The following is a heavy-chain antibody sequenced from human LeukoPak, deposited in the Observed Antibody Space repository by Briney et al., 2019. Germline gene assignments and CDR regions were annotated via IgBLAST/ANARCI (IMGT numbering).Heavy chain of an antibody. J-gene: IGHJ6*04. V-gene: IGHV3-73*01. CDR1: GFTFSGSA. CDR3: TRVGATRRMDV. CDR2: IRSKANSYAT. D-gene: IGHD1-26*01. Sequence: GGSLRLSCAASGFTFSGSAMHWVRQASGKGLEWVGRIRSKANSYATAYAASVKGRFTISRDDSKNTAYLQMNSLKTEDTAVYYCTRVGATRRMDVWGKGTTVTVSS.